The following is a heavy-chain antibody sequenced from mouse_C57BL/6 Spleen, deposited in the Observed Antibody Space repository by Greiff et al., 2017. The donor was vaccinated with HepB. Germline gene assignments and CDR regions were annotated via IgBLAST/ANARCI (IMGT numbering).Heavy chain of an antibody. D-gene: IGHD1-1*01. J-gene: IGHJ4*01. CDR2: IDPNSGGT. Sequence: KESCKASGYTFTSYWMHWVKQRPGRGLEWIGRIDPNSGGTKYNEKFKSKATLTVDKPSSTAYMQLSSLTSEDSAVYYCARGPLITTVEAMDYWGQGTSVTVSS. CDR1: GYTFTSYW. CDR3: ARGPLITTVEAMDY. V-gene: IGHV1-72*01.